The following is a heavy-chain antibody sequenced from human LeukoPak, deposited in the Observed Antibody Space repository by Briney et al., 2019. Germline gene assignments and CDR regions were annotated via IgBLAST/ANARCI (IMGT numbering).Heavy chain of an antibody. CDR2: INHSGST. CDR1: GGSFSGYY. Sequence: SETLSLICAVYGGSFSGYYWSWIRQPPGKGLEWIGEINHSGSTNYNPSLKSRVTISVDTSKNQFSLKLSSVTAADTAVYYCARGPYYFDYWGQGTLVTVSS. V-gene: IGHV4-34*01. CDR3: ARGPYYFDY. J-gene: IGHJ4*02.